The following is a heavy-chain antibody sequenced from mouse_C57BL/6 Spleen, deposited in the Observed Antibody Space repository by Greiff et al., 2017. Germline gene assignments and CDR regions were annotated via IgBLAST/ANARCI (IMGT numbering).Heavy chain of an antibody. V-gene: IGHV5-16*01. CDR1: GFTFTDYY. D-gene: IGHD5-1*01. Sequence: EVQGVESEAGLVQPGSSMKLSCTASGFTFTDYYMAWVRQVPEKGLEWVGNINYDGSSTYYQDSFKSRFIISRDNAKNILYLQMSSLTSEDAATYYCARGDEYGGYFDYWGQGTTLTVSS. CDR2: INYDGSST. CDR3: ARGDEYGGYFDY. J-gene: IGHJ2*01.